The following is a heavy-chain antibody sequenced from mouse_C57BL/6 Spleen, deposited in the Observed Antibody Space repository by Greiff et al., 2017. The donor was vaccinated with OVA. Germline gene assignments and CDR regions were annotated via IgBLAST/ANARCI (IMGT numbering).Heavy chain of an antibody. CDR1: GYAFSSSW. J-gene: IGHJ2*01. Sequence: VQLQQSGPELVQPGASVKISCKASGYAFSSSWMNWVKQRPGKGLEWIGRIYPGDGDTNYNGKFKGKATLTADKSSSTAYMQLSSLTSEDSAVYFCARKRDYFDYWGQGTTLTVSS. CDR3: ARKRDYFDY. V-gene: IGHV1-82*01. CDR2: IYPGDGDT.